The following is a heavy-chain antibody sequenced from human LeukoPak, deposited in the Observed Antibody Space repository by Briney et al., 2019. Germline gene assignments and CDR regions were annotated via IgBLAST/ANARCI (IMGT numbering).Heavy chain of an antibody. V-gene: IGHV4-4*07. Sequence: SETLSLTCTVSGGFIIDYYWNWIRQSAGKGLEYIGRISGGGATSYNPSLQSRITMSVDTSKNQFSLHLTSVTAADTAIYYCAREILVPGVNLVNWFDSWGQGFLVTVSS. CDR3: AREILVPGVNLVNWFDS. CDR2: ISGGGAT. D-gene: IGHD3-10*01. CDR1: GGFIIDYY. J-gene: IGHJ5*01.